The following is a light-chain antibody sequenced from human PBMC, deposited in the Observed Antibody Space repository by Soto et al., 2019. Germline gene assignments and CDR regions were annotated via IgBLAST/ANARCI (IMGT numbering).Light chain of an antibody. Sequence: IQTTQSPSSLSASVGDRVTISCRASQGIRSDLAWYQQKPGKVPKLLIYGASKLESGVPSRFSGSGFGTDFTLTFSSLQPEDFATYYCLQDYNFPWAFGQGTKVEIK. J-gene: IGKJ1*01. CDR3: LQDYNFPWA. CDR2: GAS. V-gene: IGKV1-6*01. CDR1: QGIRSD.